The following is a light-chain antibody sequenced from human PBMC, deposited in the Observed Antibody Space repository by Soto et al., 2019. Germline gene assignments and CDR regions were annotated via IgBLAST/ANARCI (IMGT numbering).Light chain of an antibody. CDR2: AAS. J-gene: IGKJ3*01. CDR1: QSISSY. V-gene: IGKV1-39*01. Sequence: DIQMTQSPSSLSASVGDRVTITCRASQSISSYLNWYQQKPGKAPKLLIYAASSLQSGVPSRFSGSGSGTDFTLTISSLQPKDFATYYCQQSYSTPFIFGPGTKVDIK. CDR3: QQSYSTPFI.